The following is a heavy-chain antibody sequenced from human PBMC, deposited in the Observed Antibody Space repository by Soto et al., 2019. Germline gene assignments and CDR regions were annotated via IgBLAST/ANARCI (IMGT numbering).Heavy chain of an antibody. V-gene: IGHV1-69*01. D-gene: IGHD5-18*01. J-gene: IGHJ4*02. CDR3: ARVWGDNYSYGSLYYFDY. CDR2: IIPIFGTA. CDR1: GGTFSGYA. Sequence: QVQLVQSGAEVKKPGSSVKVSCKASGGTFSGYAISWVRQAPGQGLEWMGGIIPIFGTANYAQKFQGRVTITADESTSTAYMELSSLRAEDTAVYYRARVWGDNYSYGSLYYFDYWGQGTLVTVSS.